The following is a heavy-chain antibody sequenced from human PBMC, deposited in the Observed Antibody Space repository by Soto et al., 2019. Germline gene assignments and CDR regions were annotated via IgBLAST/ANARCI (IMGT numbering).Heavy chain of an antibody. J-gene: IGHJ2*01. CDR3: ARGHGSGTYFWYFDL. CDR2: MNPNSGNT. V-gene: IGHV1-8*01. CDR1: GYTFTTYY. Sequence: ASVKVSCKTSGYTFTTYYVNWVRQATGQGLEWMGWMNPNSGNTAFAQKFQGRLTMTRNTSISTAYMELSSLRSEDTAVYYCARGHGSGTYFWYFDLWGRGTLVTVSS. D-gene: IGHD3-10*01.